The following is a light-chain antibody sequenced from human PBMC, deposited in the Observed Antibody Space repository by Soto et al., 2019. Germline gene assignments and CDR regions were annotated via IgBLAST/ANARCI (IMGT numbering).Light chain of an antibody. V-gene: IGLV2-14*03. CDR1: SSDVGAYKY. CDR3: SSFTGTTTLDV. CDR2: GVS. Sequence: QSVLTQPASVSWSPGQSITISCTVTSSDVGAYKYVSWYQQHPGKAPKLIIYGVSNRPSGVSNRFSGSKSGNTAFLTISGLQPEDEADYYCSSFTGTTTLDVFGTGTKVTVL. J-gene: IGLJ1*01.